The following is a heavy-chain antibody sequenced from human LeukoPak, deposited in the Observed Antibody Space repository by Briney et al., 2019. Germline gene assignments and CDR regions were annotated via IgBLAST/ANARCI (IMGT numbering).Heavy chain of an antibody. CDR3: AADPQWEPTVFAFDI. CDR1: GFTLTSSA. Sequence: SVKVSCKASGFTLTSSAMQWVRQARGQRLEWIGWIVVVSGNTNYAQKFQERVTITRDMSTSTAYMELSSLRSEDTAVYYCAADPQWEPTVFAFDIWGQGTMVTVSS. CDR2: IVVVSGNT. J-gene: IGHJ3*02. D-gene: IGHD1-26*01. V-gene: IGHV1-58*02.